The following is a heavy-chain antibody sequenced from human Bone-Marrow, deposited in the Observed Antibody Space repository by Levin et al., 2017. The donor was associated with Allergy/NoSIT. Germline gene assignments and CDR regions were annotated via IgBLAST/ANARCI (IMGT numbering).Heavy chain of an antibody. CDR3: ARDSQILYGDYVSGWFDP. V-gene: IGHV3-21*01. J-gene: IGHJ5*02. CDR2: ISSSSSYI. Sequence: LSLTCAASGFTFSSYSMNWVRQAPGKGLEWVSSISSSSSYIYYADSVKGRFTISRDNAKNSLYLQMNSLRAEDTAVYYCARDSQILYGDYVSGWFDPWGQGTLVTVSS. D-gene: IGHD4-17*01. CDR1: GFTFSSYS.